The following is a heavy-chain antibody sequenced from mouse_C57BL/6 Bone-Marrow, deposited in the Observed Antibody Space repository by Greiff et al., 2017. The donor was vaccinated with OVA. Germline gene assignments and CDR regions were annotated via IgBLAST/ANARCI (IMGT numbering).Heavy chain of an antibody. D-gene: IGHD4-1*01. Sequence: EVKLMESGAELVRPGASVKLSCTASGFNIKDDYMHWVKQRPEQGLEWIGWIDPENGDTEYASKFQGKATITADTSSNTAYLQLSSLTSEDTAVYYCTTWLTGVDDWGQGTTLTVSS. CDR3: TTWLTGVDD. J-gene: IGHJ2*01. V-gene: IGHV14-4*01. CDR2: IDPENGDT. CDR1: GFNIKDDY.